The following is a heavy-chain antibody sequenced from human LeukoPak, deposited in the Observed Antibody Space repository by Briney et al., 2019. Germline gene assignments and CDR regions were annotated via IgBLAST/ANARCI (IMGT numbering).Heavy chain of an antibody. Sequence: ASVKVSCNASGYTFTSYDINWVRQATGQGLEWMGRMNPNSGNTGYAQKFQGRVTITRNTSISTAYMELSSLRSEDTAVYYCARGGYSGSSYYYYYMDVWGKGTTVTVSS. D-gene: IGHD1-26*01. CDR3: ARGGYSGSSYYYYYMDV. CDR2: MNPNSGNT. V-gene: IGHV1-8*03. CDR1: GYTFTSYD. J-gene: IGHJ6*03.